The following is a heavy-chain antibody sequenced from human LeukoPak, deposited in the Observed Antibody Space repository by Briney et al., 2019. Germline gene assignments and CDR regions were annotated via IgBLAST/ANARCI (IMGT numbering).Heavy chain of an antibody. CDR2: IYYSGST. Sequence: PSETLSLTCTVSGGSISSSSYYWGWIRQPPGKGLEWIGSIYYSGSTNYNPSLKSRVTISVDTSKNQFSLKLSSVTAADTAVYYCARDMERDYYGSGRAHWFDPWGQGTLVTVSS. D-gene: IGHD3-10*01. CDR3: ARDMERDYYGSGRAHWFDP. V-gene: IGHV4-39*07. CDR1: GGSISSSSYY. J-gene: IGHJ5*02.